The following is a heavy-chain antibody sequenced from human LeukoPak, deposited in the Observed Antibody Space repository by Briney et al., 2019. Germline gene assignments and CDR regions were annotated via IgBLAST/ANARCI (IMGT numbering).Heavy chain of an antibody. CDR3: ARGNYFDY. CDR1: GFTFSTYA. V-gene: IGHV3-21*01. J-gene: IGHJ4*02. CDR2: ISTGSTYI. Sequence: PGGSLRLSCAASGFTFSTYAMSWVRQSPGKGLEWVSLISTGSTYIYYADSVKGRFTISRDNAKNSLYLQMNSLRAEDTAVYYCARGNYFDYWGQGTLVTVSS.